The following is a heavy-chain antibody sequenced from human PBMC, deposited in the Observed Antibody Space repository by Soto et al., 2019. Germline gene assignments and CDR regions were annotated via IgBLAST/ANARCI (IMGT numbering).Heavy chain of an antibody. CDR3: ARHEARFYYYVGSRSFLMDF. D-gene: IGHD3-10*02. Sequence: GEYLRVSWKGSGYSFTSYWIGWVRQMPGKGLEWRGIIYPGDSDTRYSPSFQGQVTISADQSISTAYLQWSSLKASDTAMYYCARHEARFYYYVGSRSFLMDFSGQRTPV. CDR2: IYPGDSDT. J-gene: IGHJ6*01. CDR1: GYSFTSYW. V-gene: IGHV5-51*01.